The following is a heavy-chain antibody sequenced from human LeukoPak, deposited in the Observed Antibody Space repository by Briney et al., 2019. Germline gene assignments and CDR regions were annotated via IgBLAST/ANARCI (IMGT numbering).Heavy chain of an antibody. CDR3: ARDGNLGYCSGGSCCRGNFDY. J-gene: IGHJ4*02. D-gene: IGHD2-15*01. CDR1: GFTFSIYS. Sequence: GGSLRLSCAASGFTFSIYSMNWVRQAPGKGLEWVSSFSSSSSYIYYADSVKGRFTISRDNAKNSLYLQMNSLRAEDTAVHYCARDGNLGYCSGGSCCRGNFDYWGQGTLVTVSS. CDR2: FSSSSSYI. V-gene: IGHV3-21*01.